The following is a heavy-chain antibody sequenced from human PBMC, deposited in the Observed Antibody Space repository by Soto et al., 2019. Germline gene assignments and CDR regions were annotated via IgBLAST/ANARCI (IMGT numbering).Heavy chain of an antibody. D-gene: IGHD2-2*01. CDR3: ARLAGYCSGTSCYGYYGMDV. CDR1: GGSVSSSSCY. J-gene: IGHJ6*02. Sequence: SETLSLTCTVSGGSVSSSSCYWGWIRQPPGKGLEWIGSIYYSGSTHYNPSLKSRVTISVDTSKNQFSLKVSSVTAADTAVFYCARLAGYCSGTSCYGYYGMDVWGQGTTVT. V-gene: IGHV4-39*01. CDR2: IYYSGST.